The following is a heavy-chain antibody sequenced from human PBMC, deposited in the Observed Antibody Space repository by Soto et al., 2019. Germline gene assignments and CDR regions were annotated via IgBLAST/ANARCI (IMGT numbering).Heavy chain of an antibody. V-gene: IGHV1-8*01. Sequence: QVQLVQSGAEVKKPGASVKVSCKASGYTFTSYDINWVRQATGQGLEWMGWMNPNSGNTGYAQKFQGRVTMTRNTSISTAYMELSSLRSEDTAVYYCARGGILWFGELLSNPFDYLGQGTLVTVSS. CDR3: ARGGILWFGELLSNPFDY. CDR2: MNPNSGNT. CDR1: GYTFTSYD. D-gene: IGHD3-10*01. J-gene: IGHJ4*02.